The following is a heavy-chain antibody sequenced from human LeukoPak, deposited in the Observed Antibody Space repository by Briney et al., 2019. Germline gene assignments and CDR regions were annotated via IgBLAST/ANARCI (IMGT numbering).Heavy chain of an antibody. J-gene: IGHJ4*02. CDR3: VRRPDYFDY. CDR2: ISGGGGSST. V-gene: IGHV3-23*01. CDR1: GFTFSSYA. Sequence: GGSLRLSCAASGFTFSSYAMSWVRQAPGKGLEWVSSISGGGGSSTYYADSVKGRFTISRDNSKNTLNLQMNSLRAEDTAVYYCVRRPDYFDYWGQGTVVTVSS.